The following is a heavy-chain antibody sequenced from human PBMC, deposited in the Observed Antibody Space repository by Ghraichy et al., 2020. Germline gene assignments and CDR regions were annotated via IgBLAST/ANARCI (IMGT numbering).Heavy chain of an antibody. CDR3: AKFTGRDYYYGMDV. Sequence: GGSLRLSCAASGFTFSSYAMTWVRQAPGKGLEWVSAISGSAGSTYYADSVKGRFTISRDNSKNTLFLQMNSLRAEDTAVYYCAKFTGRDYYYGMDVWGQGTTVTVSS. J-gene: IGHJ6*02. CDR2: ISGSAGST. V-gene: IGHV3-23*01. D-gene: IGHD3-10*01. CDR1: GFTFSSYA.